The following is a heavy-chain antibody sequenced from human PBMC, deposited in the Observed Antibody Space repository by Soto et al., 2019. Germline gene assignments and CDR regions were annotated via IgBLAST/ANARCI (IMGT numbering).Heavy chain of an antibody. Sequence: QVQLVESGGGVVQPGRSLRLSCAASGFTFSSYAMHCVRQAPGKGLEWVALISYDGRIKYYADSVRGRFSISRDNSKNTLYLQMSSLISDDAAVYYCAREHAPVAGTSLPGYWGQGTLVTVSS. J-gene: IGHJ4*02. CDR3: AREHAPVAGTSLPGY. CDR1: GFTFSSYA. V-gene: IGHV3-30*04. CDR2: ISYDGRIK. D-gene: IGHD6-19*01.